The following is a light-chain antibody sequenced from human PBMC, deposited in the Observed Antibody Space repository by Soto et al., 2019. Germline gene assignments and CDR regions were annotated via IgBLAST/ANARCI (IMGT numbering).Light chain of an antibody. J-gene: IGKJ3*01. CDR1: EDIRNS. CDR3: QQYGDLPVT. Sequence: DIQMTQSPSSLSASVVDRVTITCHANEDIRNSLHWYQQKPGNAPKLLISDAYNVETGVPSRISGSGFGTDFTFTISSLQPEDVATYYCQQYGDLPVTFGPGTKVDIK. V-gene: IGKV1-33*01. CDR2: DAY.